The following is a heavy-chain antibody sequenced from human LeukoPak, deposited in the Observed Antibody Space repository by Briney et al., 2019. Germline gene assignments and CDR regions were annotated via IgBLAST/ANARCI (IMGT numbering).Heavy chain of an antibody. D-gene: IGHD2-8*01. V-gene: IGHV4-4*07. CDR3: ARGTYCTNGVCYPGGFDY. J-gene: IGHJ4*02. CDR2: IYTSGST. Sequence: SETLSLTCTVSGGSISSYYWSWIRQPAGKGLEWIGRIYTSGSTNYNPSLKSRVTMSVDTSKNQFSLKLSSVTAADTAVYYCARGTYCTNGVCYPGGFDYWGQGTLVTVSS. CDR1: GGSISSYY.